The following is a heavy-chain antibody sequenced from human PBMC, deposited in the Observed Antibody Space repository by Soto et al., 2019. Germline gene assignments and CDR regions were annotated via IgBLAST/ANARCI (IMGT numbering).Heavy chain of an antibody. Sequence: PSQTLSLTCDISGDSVSTNSGSWNWIRQSPSRGLEWLGRTYYRSKWYNDYAVSVKGRITFNADTSKNQFSLQLNSVTPEDTAVYYCARDSAVFCTSGSCYGLAFWGRGXLVTVSS. CDR3: ARDSAVFCTSGSCYGLAF. D-gene: IGHD2-2*01. V-gene: IGHV6-1*01. J-gene: IGHJ4*02. CDR2: TYYRSKWYN. CDR1: GDSVSTNSGS.